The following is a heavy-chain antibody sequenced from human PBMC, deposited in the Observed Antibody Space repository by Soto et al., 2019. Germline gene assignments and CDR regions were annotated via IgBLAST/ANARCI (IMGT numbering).Heavy chain of an antibody. D-gene: IGHD3-3*01. CDR3: AHSQPTIFGGLTAFDI. CDR1: GFSLSTSGVG. V-gene: IGHV2-5*02. J-gene: IGHJ3*02. Sequence: SGPTLVNPTQTLTLTFSFSGFSLSTSGVGVGWIRQPPGKALEWLALIYWDDDKRYSPSLKSRLTITKDTSKNQVVLTMTNMDPVDTATYYCAHSQPTIFGGLTAFDIWGQGTMVTVSS. CDR2: IYWDDDK.